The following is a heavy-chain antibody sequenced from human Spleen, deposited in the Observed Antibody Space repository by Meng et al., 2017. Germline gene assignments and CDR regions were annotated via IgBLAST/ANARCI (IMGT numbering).Heavy chain of an antibody. CDR1: GFTFSDYY. D-gene: IGHD5/OR15-5a*01. Sequence: GESLKISCTASGFTFSDYYMSWIRQAPGKGLEWISYISGSTYTIYYADSVRGRFTVSRDNAKNSLYLQMNSLRAEDTAVYYCARDQSTGNAFDIWGQGTMVTVSS. CDR2: ISGSTYTI. J-gene: IGHJ3*02. V-gene: IGHV3-11*04. CDR3: ARDQSTGNAFDI.